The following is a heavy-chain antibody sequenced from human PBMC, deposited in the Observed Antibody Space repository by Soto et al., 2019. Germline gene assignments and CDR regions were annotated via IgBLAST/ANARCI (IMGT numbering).Heavy chain of an antibody. Sequence: PSETLSLTCTVSGGSISSSGYYWGWIRQSPGKGLEWIGTIFYSGTTYYNPSLESRITISQDTSNNQFSLKLTSVTAADTAVYYCARRYYDSSGYPAPYYHGMDVWGQGTTVTVSS. CDR2: IFYSGTT. V-gene: IGHV4-39*01. J-gene: IGHJ6*02. CDR1: GGSISSSGYY. D-gene: IGHD3-22*01. CDR3: ARRYYDSSGYPAPYYHGMDV.